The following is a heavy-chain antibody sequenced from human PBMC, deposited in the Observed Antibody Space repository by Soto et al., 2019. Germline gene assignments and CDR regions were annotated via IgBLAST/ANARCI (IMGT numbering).Heavy chain of an antibody. J-gene: IGHJ4*02. CDR1: GFTFSSYG. D-gene: IGHD3-22*01. Sequence: PGGSLRLSCAASGFTFSSYGMHWVRQAPGKGLEWVAVISYDGSNKYYADSVKGRFTISRDNSKNTLYLQMNSLRAEDTAVYYCAKGIDSSGYYFDYWGQGTLVTVSS. CDR3: AKGIDSSGYYFDY. V-gene: IGHV3-30*18. CDR2: ISYDGSNK.